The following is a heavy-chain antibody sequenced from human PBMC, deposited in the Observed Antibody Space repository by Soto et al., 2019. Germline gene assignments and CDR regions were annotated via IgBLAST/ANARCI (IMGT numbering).Heavy chain of an antibody. CDR3: ARRGQGDIRVYYHFDY. CDR1: GGSISSGDYY. Sequence: QVQLQESGPGLVKPSQTLSLTCTVSGGSISSGDYYWSWIRQPPGKGLEWIGYIYYSVSTYYNSSLKSRVTISVAPSRNKFSRRLSSVPAEDTAIYYCARRGQGDIRVYYHFDYGGQGTLSPSPQ. D-gene: IGHD3-22*01. V-gene: IGHV4-30-4*01. J-gene: IGHJ4*02. CDR2: IYYSVST.